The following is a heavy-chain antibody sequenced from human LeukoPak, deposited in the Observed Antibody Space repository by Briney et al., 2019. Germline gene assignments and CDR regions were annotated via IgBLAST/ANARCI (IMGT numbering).Heavy chain of an antibody. Sequence: SETLSLTCTVSGGSISGFYWSWVRQPPGKALEWCGYSYFGGSTNYNPSLKSRVTISLDTSKNQFSLKLSSVTAADTAVYYCARQRRIAARRGYFDYWGEGILVTVSS. CDR3: ARQRRIAARRGYFDY. J-gene: IGHJ4*02. CDR1: GGSISGFY. V-gene: IGHV4-59*08. CDR2: SYFGGST. D-gene: IGHD6-6*01.